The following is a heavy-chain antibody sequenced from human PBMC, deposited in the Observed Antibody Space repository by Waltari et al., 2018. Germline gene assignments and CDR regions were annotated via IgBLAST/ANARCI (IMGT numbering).Heavy chain of an antibody. CDR2: IKSKTDGGTT. V-gene: IGHV3-15*01. D-gene: IGHD3-3*01. J-gene: IGHJ4*02. CDR3: TTLFGDFWSGYFFDY. CDR1: NAW. Sequence: NAWMSWVRQAPGKGLEWVGRIKSKTDGGTTDYAAPVKGRFTISRDDSENTLYLQMNSLKTEDTAVYYCTTLFGDFWSGYFFDYWGQGTLVTVSS.